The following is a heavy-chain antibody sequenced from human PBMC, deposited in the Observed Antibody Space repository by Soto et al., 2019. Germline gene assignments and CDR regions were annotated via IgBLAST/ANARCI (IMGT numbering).Heavy chain of an antibody. V-gene: IGHV3-23*01. Sequence: QLLQSGGGLVQPGGSLTLSCAASGFTFGTTDMSWVRQAPGEGLEWVSTIDGRGGITYYADSVKGRFTISRDNSRNTVYLQMNSLRGDDTALYYCVKNSGGFNTWGQGALVTVSS. CDR2: IDGRGGIT. D-gene: IGHD3-10*01. CDR3: VKNSGGFNT. J-gene: IGHJ5*02. CDR1: GFTFGTTD.